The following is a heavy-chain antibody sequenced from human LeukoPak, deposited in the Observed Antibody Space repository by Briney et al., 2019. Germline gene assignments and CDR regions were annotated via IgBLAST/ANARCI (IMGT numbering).Heavy chain of an antibody. CDR3: AKAGIRGESRVGYFDY. CDR2: ISGDGGST. V-gene: IGHV3-43*02. D-gene: IGHD3-10*01. J-gene: IGHJ4*02. CDR1: GFTFDDYA. Sequence: GGSLRLSCAASGFTFDDYAMHWVRQAPGRGLEWVTLISGDGGSTYYADSVKGRFTISRDNSKNSLYLQMNSLRTEDTALYYCAKAGIRGESRVGYFDYSCQGTLVTVSS.